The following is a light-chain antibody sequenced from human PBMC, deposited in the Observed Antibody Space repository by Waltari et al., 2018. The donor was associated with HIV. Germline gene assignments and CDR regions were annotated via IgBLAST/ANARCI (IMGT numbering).Light chain of an antibody. J-gene: IGLJ1*01. Sequence: QSALTQPASASGSPGQSPTLPCTGTSRAFGGYNHVSWYQQHPAKAPKVIIYDVSTRPSGVSNRFSGSKSGNTASLTISGLQAEDEADYYCTSYTTINTYVFGTGTKVTVL. CDR1: SRAFGGYNH. V-gene: IGLV2-14*03. CDR3: TSYTTINTYV. CDR2: DVS.